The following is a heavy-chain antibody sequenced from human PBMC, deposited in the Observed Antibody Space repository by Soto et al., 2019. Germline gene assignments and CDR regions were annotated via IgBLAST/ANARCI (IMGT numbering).Heavy chain of an antibody. CDR2: IYHSGST. V-gene: IGHV4-38-2*01. D-gene: IGHD6-19*01. Sequence: SETLSLTCAVSGYSISSGYYWGWIRQPPGKGLEWIGSIYHSGSTYYNPSLKSRVTISVDTSKNQFSLKLSTVTAADTAVYYCASYQVAGRDDYYGMDVWGQGTTVT. CDR3: ASYQVAGRDDYYGMDV. CDR1: GYSISSGYY. J-gene: IGHJ6*02.